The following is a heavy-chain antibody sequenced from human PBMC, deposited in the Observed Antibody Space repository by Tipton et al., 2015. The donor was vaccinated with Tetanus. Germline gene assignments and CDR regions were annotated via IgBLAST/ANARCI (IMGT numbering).Heavy chain of an antibody. D-gene: IGHD6-19*01. CDR2: FSYDGSNK. J-gene: IGHJ6*02. CDR1: GFSFSSYG. Sequence: SLRLSCAASGFSFSSYGMHWVRQAPGKGLEWVAVFSYDGSNKCYGDSVKGRSTISRDNSKNTLYLQMNSLRAEDTAVYYCARGNSGWYFAGMDVWGQGTTVTVSS. CDR3: ARGNSGWYFAGMDV. V-gene: IGHV3-30*03.